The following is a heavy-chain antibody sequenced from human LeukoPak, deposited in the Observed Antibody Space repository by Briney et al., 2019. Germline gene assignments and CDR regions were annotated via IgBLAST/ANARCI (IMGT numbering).Heavy chain of an antibody. CDR3: ASSPDYYDSSGPFDY. CDR1: GGSFSSYY. J-gene: IGHJ4*02. Sequence: SETLSLTCAVYGGSFSSYYWSWIRQPPGKGLEWIGYIYYSGSTNYNPSLKSRVTISVDTSKNQFSLKLSTVTAADTAVYYCASSPDYYDSSGPFDYWGQGTLVTVSS. D-gene: IGHD3-22*01. CDR2: IYYSGST. V-gene: IGHV4-59*01.